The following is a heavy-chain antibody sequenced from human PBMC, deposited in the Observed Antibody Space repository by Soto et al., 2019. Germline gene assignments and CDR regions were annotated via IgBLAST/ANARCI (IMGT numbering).Heavy chain of an antibody. D-gene: IGHD6-19*01. CDR1: GFTFSNYA. Sequence: PGGSLRLSRAASGFTFSNYAMNWVRQAPGKGLEGVSVISGSGGSAYYADSVQGRFTISRDNSKNTLYLQMNSLRAEDTAIYYCVREGSGWYSRGSFDFWGRGTMVTVSS. CDR2: ISGSGGSA. J-gene: IGHJ3*01. CDR3: VREGSGWYSRGSFDF. V-gene: IGHV3-23*01.